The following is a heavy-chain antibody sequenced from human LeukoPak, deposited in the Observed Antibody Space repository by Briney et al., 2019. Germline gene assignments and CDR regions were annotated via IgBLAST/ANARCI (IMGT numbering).Heavy chain of an antibody. CDR1: DGSIRSHSYF. Sequence: SETLSLTCSVSDGSIRSHSYFWGWIRQPPGKRLEWIGSIYYSGNTYYNPSLRSRVSISVDTSKNQFSLTLSSVTAADTAIYYCARGGISFFGVVTLYYHYMDVWGRGTSVTVSS. D-gene: IGHD3-3*01. J-gene: IGHJ6*03. CDR3: ARGGISFFGVVTLYYHYMDV. V-gene: IGHV4-39*07. CDR2: IYYSGNT.